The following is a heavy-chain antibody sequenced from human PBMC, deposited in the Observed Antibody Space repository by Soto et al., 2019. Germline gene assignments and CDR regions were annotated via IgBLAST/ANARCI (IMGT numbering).Heavy chain of an antibody. CDR1: GGSITGAYY. CDR2: IHYRGST. Sequence: SETLSLTCNVSGGSITGAYYWNWIRQHPEKGLQWIGSIHYRGSTYYNPSLKSRITISLDRSNNQFSLNLSSVTAADTAVYYCARVRDSFGLDVWGQGTTVTVSS. CDR3: ARVRDSFGLDV. V-gene: IGHV4-31*03. D-gene: IGHD2-15*01. J-gene: IGHJ6*02.